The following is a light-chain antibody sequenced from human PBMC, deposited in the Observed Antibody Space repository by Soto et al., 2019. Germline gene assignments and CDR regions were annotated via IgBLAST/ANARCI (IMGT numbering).Light chain of an antibody. J-gene: IGKJ4*01. CDR3: QQFYSYPALT. CDR1: QTISSW. V-gene: IGKV1-8*01. CDR2: TAS. Sequence: TESPSTLSGSVGDRVTITCRASQTISSWLAWYQQKPGKAPKLLIYTASTLQSGVPSRFSGSGSGTDFTLTISGLQSEDFATYYCQQFYSYPALTFGGGTKVDI.